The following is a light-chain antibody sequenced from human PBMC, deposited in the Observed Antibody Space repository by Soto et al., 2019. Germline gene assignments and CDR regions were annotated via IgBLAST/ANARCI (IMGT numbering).Light chain of an antibody. CDR1: QSVSYSY. CDR3: QQYSNWPSWT. V-gene: IGKV3-15*01. J-gene: IGKJ1*01. Sequence: EIVLTQSPGTLSLSPGERATLSCRASQSVSYSYLAWYQQKPGQAPRLLIYGASTRATGIPARFSGSGSGTEFTLTISSLQSEDFAVYYCQQYSNWPSWTFGQGTKVEIK. CDR2: GAS.